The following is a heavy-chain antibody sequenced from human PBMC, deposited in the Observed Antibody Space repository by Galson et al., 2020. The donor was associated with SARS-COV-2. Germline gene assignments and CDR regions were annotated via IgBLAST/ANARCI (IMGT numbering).Heavy chain of an antibody. CDR2: FDPEDGET. D-gene: IGHD6-13*01. CDR3: ATAIAAAGTPTDYYYYYGMDV. V-gene: IGHV1-24*01. J-gene: IGHJ6*02. CDR1: GYTLTELS. Sequence: ASVKVSCKVSGYTLTELSMHWVRPAPGKGLEWMGGFDPEDGETIYAQKFQGRVTMTEDTSTDTAYMELSSLRSEDTAVYYCATAIAAAGTPTDYYYYYGMDVWGQGTTVTVSS.